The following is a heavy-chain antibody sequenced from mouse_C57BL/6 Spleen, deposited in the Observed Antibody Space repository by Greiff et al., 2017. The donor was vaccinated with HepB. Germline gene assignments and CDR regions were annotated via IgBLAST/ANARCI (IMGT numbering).Heavy chain of an antibody. J-gene: IGHJ2*01. V-gene: IGHV1-76*01. CDR2: IYPGSGNT. Sequence: QVQLQQSGAELVRPGASVKLSCKASGYTFTDYYINWVKQRPGQGLEWIARIYPGSGNTYYNEKFKGKATLTAEKSSSTAYMQLSSLTSEDSAVYFCARLTDGYYVGYYFDYWGQGTTLTVSS. CDR3: ARLTDGYYVGYYFDY. CDR1: GYTFTDYY. D-gene: IGHD2-3*01.